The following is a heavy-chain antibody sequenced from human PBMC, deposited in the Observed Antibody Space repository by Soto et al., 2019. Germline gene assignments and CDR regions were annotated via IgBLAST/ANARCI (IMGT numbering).Heavy chain of an antibody. CDR2: MNPNSGNT. V-gene: IGHV1-8*01. CDR3: GCIVDTSDGMDL. Sequence: ASVKVSCKASGYTFTSYDINWVRQATGQGLEWMGWMNPNSGNTGYAQKFQGRVTMTRNTSISTAYMELSSLRSEDTAVYYCGCIVDTSDGMDLWGQGTTVTVSS. D-gene: IGHD5-12*01. CDR1: GYTFTSYD. J-gene: IGHJ6*02.